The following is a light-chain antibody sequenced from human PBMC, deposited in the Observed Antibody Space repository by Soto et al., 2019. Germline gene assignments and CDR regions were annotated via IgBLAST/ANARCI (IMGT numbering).Light chain of an antibody. J-gene: IGKJ1*01. V-gene: IGKV1-5*03. Sequence: DIQMTQSPSTLSASVGDRVTITCRASQSISSWLAWYQQKPGKAPKVLIYKASSLESGVPSRFSGSGSGTEFTLTISSLQPDDFATYYCQQYKTFGQGTKVDIK. CDR2: KAS. CDR1: QSISSW. CDR3: QQYKT.